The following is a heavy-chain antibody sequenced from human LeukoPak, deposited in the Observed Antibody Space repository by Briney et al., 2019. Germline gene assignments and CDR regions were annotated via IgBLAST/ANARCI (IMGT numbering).Heavy chain of an antibody. V-gene: IGHV3-23*01. CDR2: ISGSGTNT. J-gene: IGHJ4*02. CDR3: AKRDSGSHYVDY. CDR1: GFTFSSYA. Sequence: GGSLRLSCAASGFTFSSYAMTWVRQAPGKGLEWVSAISGSGTNTYSADSVKGRFTISRDNSKNTLYLQMNSLRAEDTAVYYCAKRDSGSHYVDYWGQGTLATVSS. D-gene: IGHD1-26*01.